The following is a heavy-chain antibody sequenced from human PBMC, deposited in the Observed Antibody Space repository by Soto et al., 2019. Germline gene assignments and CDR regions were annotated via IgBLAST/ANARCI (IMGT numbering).Heavy chain of an antibody. CDR1: EFMFGSYW. J-gene: IGHJ5*02. D-gene: IGHD4-17*01. CDR2: IKQDGSET. Sequence: ELHLVESGGGLVQPGGSLRLSCTASEFMFGSYWMHWVRQAPGKGLEWVAYIKQDGSETNYVDSVKGRFTISRDNAKNSVYLQMNSLRVEDTAVYYCATLTVTLPNWLDPWGQGTLVTVSS. CDR3: ATLTVTLPNWLDP. V-gene: IGHV3-7*01.